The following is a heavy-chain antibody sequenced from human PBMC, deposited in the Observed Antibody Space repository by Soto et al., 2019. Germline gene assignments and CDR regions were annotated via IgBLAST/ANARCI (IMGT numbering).Heavy chain of an antibody. CDR2: ISGSGGST. CDR1: GFTFSSYA. D-gene: IGHD6-13*01. CDR3: AKDLSWIAAAGTGDYYYYGMDV. J-gene: IGHJ6*02. Sequence: GGSLRLSCAASGFTFSSYAMSWVRQAPGKGLEWVSAISGSGGSTYYADSVKGRFTISRDNSKNTLYLQMNSLRAEDTAVYYCAKDLSWIAAAGTGDYYYYGMDVWGQGTTVTVSS. V-gene: IGHV3-23*01.